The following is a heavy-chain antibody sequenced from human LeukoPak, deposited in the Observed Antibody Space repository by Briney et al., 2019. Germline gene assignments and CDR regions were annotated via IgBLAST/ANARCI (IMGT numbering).Heavy chain of an antibody. V-gene: IGHV4-39*07. Sequence: SETLSLTCTVSGGSISSSSYYWGWIRQPPGKGLEWIGSIYYSGSTYYNPSLKSRVTISVDTSKNQFSLKLSSVTAADTAVYYCARRYCSGGSCYSENDYMDVWGKGTTVTVSS. CDR1: GGSISSSSYY. J-gene: IGHJ6*03. CDR3: ARRYCSGGSCYSENDYMDV. D-gene: IGHD2-15*01. CDR2: IYYSGST.